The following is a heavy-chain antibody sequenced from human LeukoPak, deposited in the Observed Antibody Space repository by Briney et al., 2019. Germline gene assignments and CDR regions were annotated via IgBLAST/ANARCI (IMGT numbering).Heavy chain of an antibody. J-gene: IGHJ4*02. Sequence: GGSLRLSCAASGFTFSSYGMSWVRQAPGKGLEWVSAISGSGGSTYYADSVKGRFTISRDNSKNTLYLQMNSLRAEDTAVYYCAKQARRAYYYGSGSYAGSHYFDYWGQGTLVTVSS. D-gene: IGHD3-10*01. CDR3: AKQARRAYYYGSGSYAGSHYFDY. V-gene: IGHV3-23*01. CDR1: GFTFSSYG. CDR2: ISGSGGST.